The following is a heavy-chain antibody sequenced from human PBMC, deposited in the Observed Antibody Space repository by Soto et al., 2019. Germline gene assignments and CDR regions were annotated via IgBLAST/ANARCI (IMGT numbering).Heavy chain of an antibody. Sequence: QVQLVESGGGVVQPGRSLRLSCAASGFTFSSYGMHWVRQAPGKGLEWVAVISYDGSNKYYADSVKGRFTISRDNSKNTLYLQMNSLRAEDTAVYYCAKVRGSGCDCDYWGQGTLVTVSS. D-gene: IGHD5-12*01. J-gene: IGHJ4*02. CDR3: AKVRGSGCDCDY. V-gene: IGHV3-30*18. CDR2: ISYDGSNK. CDR1: GFTFSSYG.